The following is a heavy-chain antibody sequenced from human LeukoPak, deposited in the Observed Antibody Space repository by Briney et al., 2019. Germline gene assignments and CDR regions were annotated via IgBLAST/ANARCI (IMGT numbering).Heavy chain of an antibody. J-gene: IGHJ1*01. CDR3: TTDRYYDNSELQFQH. CDR2: ISSSGSST. D-gene: IGHD3-22*01. CDR1: GFTFSTYA. Sequence: GGSLRLSCVASGFTFSTYAMSWVRQAPGKGLEWVSVISSSGSSTYYADSVKGRFTISRDNLKNTLYLQMDSLKIEDTAVYYCTTDRYYDNSELQFQHWGQGALVTVSS. V-gene: IGHV3-23*01.